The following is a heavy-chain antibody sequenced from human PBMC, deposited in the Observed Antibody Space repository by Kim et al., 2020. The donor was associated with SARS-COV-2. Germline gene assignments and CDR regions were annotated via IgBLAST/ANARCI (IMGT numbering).Heavy chain of an antibody. CDR1: GFTFSNYG. J-gene: IGHJ3*02. CDR3: AKDVRQRGYGLGALDI. D-gene: IGHD5-12*01. CDR2: IGASGGST. V-gene: IGHV3-23*01. Sequence: GGSLRLSCAASGFTFSNYGMSWVHQAPGKGLEWVSAIGASGGSTYYADSVKGRFTISRDNSKNTLYLQINNLRAEDTALYYCAKDVRQRGYGLGALDIWGQGTMVTVSS.